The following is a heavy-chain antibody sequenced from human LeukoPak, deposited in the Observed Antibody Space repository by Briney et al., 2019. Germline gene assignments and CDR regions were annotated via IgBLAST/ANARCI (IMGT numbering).Heavy chain of an antibody. V-gene: IGHV3-48*03. Sequence: GGSPRLSCAASRFTFSSYAMSWVRQAPGKGLEWVSYISSSGSTIYYADSVKGRFTISRDNAKNSLYLQMNSLRAEDTAVYYCAELGITMIGGVWGKGTTVTISS. D-gene: IGHD3-10*02. CDR3: AELGITMIGGV. CDR1: RFTFSSYA. J-gene: IGHJ6*04. CDR2: ISSSGSTI.